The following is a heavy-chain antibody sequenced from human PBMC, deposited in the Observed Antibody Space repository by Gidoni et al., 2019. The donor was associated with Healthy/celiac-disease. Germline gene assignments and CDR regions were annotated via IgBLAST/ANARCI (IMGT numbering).Heavy chain of an antibody. CDR3: ARDRIAARPLPYGMDV. V-gene: IGHV4-30-4*01. Sequence: QVQLQESGPGLVKPSQTLSLTCTVSGGSISSGDYYWSWIRQPPGKGLEWIGYIYYSGSTYYNPSLKSRVTISVDTSKNQFSLKLSSVTAADTAVYYCARDRIAARPLPYGMDVWGQGTTVTVSS. CDR2: IYYSGST. CDR1: GGSISSGDYY. D-gene: IGHD6-6*01. J-gene: IGHJ6*02.